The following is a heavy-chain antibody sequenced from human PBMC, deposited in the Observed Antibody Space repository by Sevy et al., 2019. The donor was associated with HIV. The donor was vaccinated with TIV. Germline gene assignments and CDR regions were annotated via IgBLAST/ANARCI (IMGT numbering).Heavy chain of an antibody. CDR3: ARPLGISSSWYKVSNYYYYGMDV. D-gene: IGHD6-13*01. Sequence: ASVKVSCKASGYTFTSYDINWVRQATGQGLEWMGWMNPNSGNTGYAQKFQGRDTMTRNTSISTAYMELSSLRSEDTAVYYCARPLGISSSWYKVSNYYYYGMDVWGQRTTVTASS. J-gene: IGHJ6*02. V-gene: IGHV1-8*01. CDR2: MNPNSGNT. CDR1: GYTFTSYD.